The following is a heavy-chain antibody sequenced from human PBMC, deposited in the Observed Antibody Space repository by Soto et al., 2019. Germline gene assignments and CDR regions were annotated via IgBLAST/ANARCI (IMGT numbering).Heavy chain of an antibody. CDR3: ERGKSIAAAGTPRDYYGMDV. D-gene: IGHD6-13*01. CDR2: INPNSGGT. CDR1: GYTFTGYY. J-gene: IGHJ6*02. Sequence: ASVKVSCKASGYTFTGYYMHSLRQAPGQGREWMGWINPNSGGTNYAQKFQGWVTMTRDTSISTAYMELSRLRFDDTAVYYCERGKSIAAAGTPRDYYGMDVWGQGTTVTVSS. V-gene: IGHV1-2*04.